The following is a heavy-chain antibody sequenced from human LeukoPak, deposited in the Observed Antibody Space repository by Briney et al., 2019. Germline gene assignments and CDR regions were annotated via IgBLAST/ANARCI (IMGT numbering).Heavy chain of an antibody. CDR3: AKLGYHDTH. Sequence: GGSLRLSCAASSFTFSSYATRWARQAPGKGLESVSSITGSSASTYDAHYVKGRLTISRDNSKNTLYLKMSSLRAEVTAGDFCAKLGYHDTHWGQGTLVTVSS. CDR1: SFTFSSYA. V-gene: IGHV3-23*01. D-gene: IGHD3-22*01. CDR2: ITGSSAST. J-gene: IGHJ4*02.